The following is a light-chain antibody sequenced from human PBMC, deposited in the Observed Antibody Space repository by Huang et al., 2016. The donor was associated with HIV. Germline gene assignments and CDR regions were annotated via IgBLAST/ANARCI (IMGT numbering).Light chain of an antibody. CDR3: QQYKNWPPVT. CDR1: QSVSYN. Sequence: EIVMTQSPATLSVSPGERATLSCRASQSVSYNLAWYQQKAGQTPRLLIYGVSTRATGIPARLSGSGSETEFTLTISGLQSEDSAVYYCQQYKNWPPVTFGGGTKVEIK. J-gene: IGKJ4*01. CDR2: GVS. V-gene: IGKV3-15*01.